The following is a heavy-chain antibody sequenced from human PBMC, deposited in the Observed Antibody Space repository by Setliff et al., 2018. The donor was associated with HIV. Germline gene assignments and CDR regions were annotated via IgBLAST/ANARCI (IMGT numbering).Heavy chain of an antibody. J-gene: IGHJ5*02. CDR3: ARGLTAPAAAGS. V-gene: IGHV4-38-2*02. CDR1: GYSISNGYY. Sequence: PSETLSLTCSVSGYSISNGYYWGWIRQSPEKGLEWIGSISLSGSTYYNPSLQSRVTISIDMSKNHFSLNLKSVTAADTAIYYCARGLTAPAAAGSWGQGMLVTVSS. CDR2: ISLSGST. D-gene: IGHD6-13*01.